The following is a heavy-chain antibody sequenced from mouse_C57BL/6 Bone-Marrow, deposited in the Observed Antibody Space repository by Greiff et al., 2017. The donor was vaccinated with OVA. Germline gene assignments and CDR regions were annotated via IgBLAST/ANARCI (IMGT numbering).Heavy chain of an antibody. CDR3: AREDYIPWFAY. J-gene: IGHJ3*01. D-gene: IGHD2-4*01. Sequence: QVQLQQSGAELARPGASVKLSCKASGYTFTSYGISWVKQRTGQGLEWIGEIYPRSGNTYYNEKFKGKATLTADKSSSTAYMELRSLTSEVSAVXFCAREDYIPWFAYWGQGTLVTVSA. CDR1: GYTFTSYG. CDR2: IYPRSGNT. V-gene: IGHV1-81*01.